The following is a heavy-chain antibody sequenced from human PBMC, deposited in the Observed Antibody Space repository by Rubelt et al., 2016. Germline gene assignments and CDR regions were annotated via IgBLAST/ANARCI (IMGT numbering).Heavy chain of an antibody. V-gene: IGHV4-59*01. CDR3: ARMLEEWRSDY. CDR2: NYYSGST. Sequence: QVQLQESGPGLVKPSETLSLTCTVSGGSISSYYWSWIRQPPGKGLEWIGYNYYSGSTNYNPSLKSRVTISVDTSKNQFSLKLSSVTAADTAVYYCARMLEEWRSDYWGQGTLVTVSS. CDR1: GGSISSYY. D-gene: IGHD3-3*01. J-gene: IGHJ4*02.